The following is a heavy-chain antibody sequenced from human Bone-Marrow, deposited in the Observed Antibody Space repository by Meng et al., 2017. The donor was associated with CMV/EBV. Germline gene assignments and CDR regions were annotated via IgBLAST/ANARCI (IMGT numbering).Heavy chain of an antibody. D-gene: IGHD6-6*01. Sequence: ASVKVSCKASGYTFTGYYMHWVRQAPGQGLEWMGWINPNSGGTNYAQKFQGRGTMTRDTSISTAYMELSRLRSDDTAVYYCARDTDPAARSYYYYYGMDVWGQGTTVTVSS. CDR3: ARDTDPAARSYYYYYGMDV. CDR2: INPNSGGT. J-gene: IGHJ6*02. V-gene: IGHV1-2*02. CDR1: GYTFTGYY.